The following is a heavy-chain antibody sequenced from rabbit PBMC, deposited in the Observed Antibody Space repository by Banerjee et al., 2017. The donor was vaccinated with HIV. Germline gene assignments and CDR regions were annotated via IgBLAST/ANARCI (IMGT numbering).Heavy chain of an antibody. J-gene: IGHJ4*01. D-gene: IGHD1-1*01. CDR3: ARGTAYIGGGYYNL. V-gene: IGHV1S45*01. CDR2: IYTGSSGTT. Sequence: QEQLEESGGDLVKPEGSLTLTCTASGFSFSSSYCVCWVRQAPGKGLEWIACIYTGSSGTTYYASWAKGRFTISKTSSTTVTLQMTSLTVADTATYFCARGTAYIGGGYYNLWGPGTLVTVS. CDR1: GFSFSSSYC.